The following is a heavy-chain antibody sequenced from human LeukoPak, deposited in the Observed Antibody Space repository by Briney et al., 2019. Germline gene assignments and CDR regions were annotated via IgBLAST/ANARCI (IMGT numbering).Heavy chain of an antibody. CDR2: IYSDGRT. CDR1: GFIVSNKY. D-gene: IGHD2-8*01. CDR3: ARANPVLMVSKYFQH. V-gene: IGHV3-66*02. Sequence: GGSLRLPCAASGFIVSNKYMTWVRQAPGKGLEWVSLIYSDGRTYYADSVRGRCTISRDNSKNSLYLQMNSLRAEDTAVYYCARANPVLMVSKYFQHWGQGTLVTVSS. J-gene: IGHJ1*01.